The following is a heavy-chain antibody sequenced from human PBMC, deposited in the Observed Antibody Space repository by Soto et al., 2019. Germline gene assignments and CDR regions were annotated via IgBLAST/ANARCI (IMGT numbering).Heavy chain of an antibody. CDR1: GFTFSSYW. V-gene: IGHV3-7*03. J-gene: IGHJ5*02. D-gene: IGHD2-2*01. CDR2: IKQDGSEK. Sequence: GSLRLSCAASGFTFSSYWMSWVRQAPGKGLEWVANIKQDGSEKYYVDSVKGRFTISRDNAKNSLYLQMNSLRAEDTAVYYCARGSDIVVVPADWFDPWGQGTLVTVSS. CDR3: ARGSDIVVVPADWFDP.